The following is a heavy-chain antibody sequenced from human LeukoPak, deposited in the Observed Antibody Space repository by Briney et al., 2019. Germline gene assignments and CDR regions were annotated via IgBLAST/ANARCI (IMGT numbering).Heavy chain of an antibody. CDR2: ISPNSGDT. Sequence: ASVKVSCKASGYTFTDYHMHWVRQAPGQGPEWMGWISPNSGDTYYAQQFQGRVTMTSDTSISTAYMEMTRLRSDDTAVYYCAREGYGYIWGSYRSDAFDIWGQGTVVTVS. V-gene: IGHV1-2*02. J-gene: IGHJ3*02. CDR3: AREGYGYIWGSYRSDAFDI. CDR1: GYTFTDYH. D-gene: IGHD3-16*02.